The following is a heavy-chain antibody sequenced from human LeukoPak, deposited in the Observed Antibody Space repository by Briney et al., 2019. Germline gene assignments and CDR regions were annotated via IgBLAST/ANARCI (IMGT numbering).Heavy chain of an antibody. V-gene: IGHV4-34*01. Sequence: PSETLSLTCAVYSGSFIGYYWNWIRQPPGKGLEWIGEINQSGSTNYHPSLKSRVTISFDTSKNQFSLKLSSVSAAATAFYYFARGRAFFDWGQGTLVTVSS. D-gene: IGHD3-3*02. CDR2: INQSGST. CDR1: SGSFIGYY. CDR3: ARGRAFFD. J-gene: IGHJ4*02.